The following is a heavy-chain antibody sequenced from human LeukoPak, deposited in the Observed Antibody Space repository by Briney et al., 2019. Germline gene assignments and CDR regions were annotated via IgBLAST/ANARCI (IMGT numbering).Heavy chain of an antibody. V-gene: IGHV3-7*01. J-gene: IGHJ4*02. CDR3: AKKVGHYGDYGARGVDY. Sequence: GGSLRLSCAASGFTFSSYWMSWVRQAPGKGLEWVANIKQDGREKYYVDSVKGRFTISRDNAKNSLYLQMNSLRAEDTAVYYCAKKVGHYGDYGARGVDYWGQGTLVTVSS. CDR1: GFTFSSYW. CDR2: IKQDGREK. D-gene: IGHD4-17*01.